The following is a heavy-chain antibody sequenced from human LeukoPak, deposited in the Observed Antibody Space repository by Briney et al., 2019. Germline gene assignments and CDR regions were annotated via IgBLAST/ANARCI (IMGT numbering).Heavy chain of an antibody. CDR2: IYYSGST. V-gene: IGHV4-39*07. CDR1: GGSISSSSYY. Sequence: SETLSLTCTVSGGSISSSSYYWGWIRQPPGKGLEWIGSIYYSGSTYYNPSLKSRVTISVDTSKNQFSLKLSSVTAADTAVYYCARERSYDYVWGSYRTPKYYFDYWGQGTLVTVSS. CDR3: ARERSYDYVWGSYRTPKYYFDY. J-gene: IGHJ4*02. D-gene: IGHD3-16*02.